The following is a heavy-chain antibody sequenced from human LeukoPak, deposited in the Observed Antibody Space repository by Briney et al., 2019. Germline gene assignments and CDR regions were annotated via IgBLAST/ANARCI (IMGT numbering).Heavy chain of an antibody. V-gene: IGHV4-59*01. Sequence: SETLSLTCTVSGGSISSYYWSWIRQPPGKGLEWIGYIYYSGSTNYNPSLKSRVTISVDTSKNQFSLKLSSVTAADTAVYYCARGREHPAPYYFDYWGQGTLVTVSS. J-gene: IGHJ4*02. D-gene: IGHD2-2*01. CDR3: ARGREHPAPYYFDY. CDR2: IYYSGST. CDR1: GGSISSYY.